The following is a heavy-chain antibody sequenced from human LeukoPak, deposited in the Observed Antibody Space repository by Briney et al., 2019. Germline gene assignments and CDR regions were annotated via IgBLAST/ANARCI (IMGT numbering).Heavy chain of an antibody. Sequence: ASVKVSCKASGYTFTGYDMHWVRQAPGQGLEWMGRINPNSGGTNYAQKFQGRVTMTRDTSISTDYMELSRLRSDDTAVYYCATFSYSGSYRPDYWGQGTLVTVSS. CDR3: ATFSYSGSYRPDY. CDR1: GYTFTGYD. J-gene: IGHJ4*02. D-gene: IGHD1-26*01. V-gene: IGHV1-2*06. CDR2: INPNSGGT.